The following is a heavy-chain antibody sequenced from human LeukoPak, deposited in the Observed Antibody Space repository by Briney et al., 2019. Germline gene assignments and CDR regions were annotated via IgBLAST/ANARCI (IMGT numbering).Heavy chain of an antibody. V-gene: IGHV4-61*02. CDR3: ARDGIRYYYGSEA. Sequence: SQTLSLTCTVSGGSISSGSYYWSWIRQPAGKGLEWIGRIYTSGSTNYNPSLKSRVTISVDTSKNQFSLKLSSVTAADTAVYYCARDGIRYYYGSEAWGQGTLVTVSS. D-gene: IGHD3-10*01. CDR2: IYTSGST. CDR1: GGSISSGSYY. J-gene: IGHJ4*02.